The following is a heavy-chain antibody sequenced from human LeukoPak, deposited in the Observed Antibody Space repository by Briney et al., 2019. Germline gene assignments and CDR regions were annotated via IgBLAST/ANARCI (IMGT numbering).Heavy chain of an antibody. CDR3: ARDGEIAAVGYYYYYYMDV. V-gene: IGHV3-30-3*01. CDR2: ISFDGSNK. D-gene: IGHD6-13*01. CDR1: GFTFNNYA. J-gene: IGHJ6*03. Sequence: GGSLRLSCAASGFTFNNYALHWVRQAPGKGLEWVAVISFDGSNKYYAESVKGRFTISRDNSKNTLYLQMNSLRAEDTAVYYCARDGEIAAVGYYYYYYMDVWGKGTTVTVSS.